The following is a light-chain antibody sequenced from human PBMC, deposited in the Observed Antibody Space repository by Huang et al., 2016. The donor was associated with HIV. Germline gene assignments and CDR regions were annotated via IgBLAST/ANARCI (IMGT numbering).Light chain of an antibody. J-gene: IGKJ1*01. CDR2: WAT. Sequence: DIVMTQSPDSLAVSPGERATINCKSSQSVLYSLSKKNYLAWFHQKPGRPPKLLIYWATTREAGVPERFSGSGSGTDFTLTINNLQAEDVAVYFCLQYYSVPQTFGHGTKVEI. CDR3: LQYYSVPQT. V-gene: IGKV4-1*01. CDR1: QSVLYSLSKKNY.